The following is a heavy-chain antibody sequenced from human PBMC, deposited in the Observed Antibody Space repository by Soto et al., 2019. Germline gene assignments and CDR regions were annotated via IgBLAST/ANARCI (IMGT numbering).Heavy chain of an antibody. CDR1: EFTFSGYS. J-gene: IGHJ4*02. V-gene: IGHV3-21*01. CDR3: TRASLLEFGESGIHLDS. D-gene: IGHD3-10*01. CDR2: ISSGSNYV. Sequence: EVQLLESGGGLVKPGGSLRLSCAGSEFTFSGYSMTWVRQPPGQGLEWVSFISSGSNYVYYADSVKGRFTISRDNAKRSLYLQMNSLRAEDTALYFCTRASLLEFGESGIHLDSWGQGTLVTVSS.